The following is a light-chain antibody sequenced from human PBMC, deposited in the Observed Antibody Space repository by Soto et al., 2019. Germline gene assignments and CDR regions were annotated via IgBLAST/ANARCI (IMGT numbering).Light chain of an antibody. CDR1: QSINDN. CDR2: KAS. CDR3: QQYYHYSM. Sequence: DIQMTQSPSTLSASVGDRVTITCRASQSINDNLAWYQQKPGKAPKLLIYKASSLESGVPSRFSGSGSGTEFTLIISSLQPDDFTAYSCQQYYHYSMFGQGTKV. V-gene: IGKV1-5*03. J-gene: IGKJ1*01.